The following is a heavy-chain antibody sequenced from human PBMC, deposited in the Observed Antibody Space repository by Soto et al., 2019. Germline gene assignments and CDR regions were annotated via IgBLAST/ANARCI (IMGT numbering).Heavy chain of an antibody. J-gene: IGHJ4*02. V-gene: IGHV3-7*04. CDR3: ARDVRYFDWPHEL. D-gene: IGHD3-9*01. CDR1: GFTFSSYW. Sequence: GSLRLSCAASGFTFSSYWMSWVRQAPGKGLEWVANIKQDGSEKYYVDSVKGRFTISRDNAKNSLYLQMNSLRAEDTAVYYCARDVRYFDWPHELWGQGTLVTGSS. CDR2: IKQDGSEK.